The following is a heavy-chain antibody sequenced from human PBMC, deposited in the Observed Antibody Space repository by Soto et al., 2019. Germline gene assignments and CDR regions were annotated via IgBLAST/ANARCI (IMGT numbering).Heavy chain of an antibody. V-gene: IGHV3-48*02. J-gene: IGHJ4*02. D-gene: IGHD2-15*01. CDR3: AREDVGYCSGGSCYGVDY. CDR1: GFTFSSYS. CDR2: ISSSSTI. Sequence: GGSLRLSCAASGFTFSSYSMNWVRQAPGKGLEWVSYISSSSTIYYADSVKGRFTISRDNAKNSLYLQMNSLRDEDTAVYYCAREDVGYCSGGSCYGVDYWGQGTLVTVSS.